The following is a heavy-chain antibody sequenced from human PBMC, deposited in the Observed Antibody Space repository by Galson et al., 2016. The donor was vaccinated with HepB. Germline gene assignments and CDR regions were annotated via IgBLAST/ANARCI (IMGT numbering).Heavy chain of an antibody. CDR1: GYTFASYG. CDR2: ISAYNENT. CDR3: TRDVNYHGRGYPRRDGFDF. V-gene: IGHV1-18*04. D-gene: IGHD3-22*01. J-gene: IGHJ3*01. Sequence: SVKVSCKASGYTFASYGFSWVRQAPGQGPEWMGWISAYNENTYYAQKFQGRINMTIDASTSTVSMELRSLKADDPAIYYCTRDVNYHGRGYPRRDGFDFWGQGTKITVSS.